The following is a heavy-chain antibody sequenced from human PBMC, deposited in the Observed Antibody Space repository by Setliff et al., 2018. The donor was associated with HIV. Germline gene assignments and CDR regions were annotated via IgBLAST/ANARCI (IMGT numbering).Heavy chain of an antibody. CDR1: GFAFSHYW. CDR2: ITNDVSAT. D-gene: IGHD6-25*01. CDR3: VQGGLSSGWGSF. V-gene: IGHV3-74*01. J-gene: IGHJ4*02. Sequence: GSLRLSCAASGFASSGFAFSHYWMHWVRQAPGKGLVWVSRITNDVSATTYADFVKGRFTISRDNAKNMVYLQMNSLRVEDTAVYYCVQGGLSSGWGSFWGQGTLVTVSS.